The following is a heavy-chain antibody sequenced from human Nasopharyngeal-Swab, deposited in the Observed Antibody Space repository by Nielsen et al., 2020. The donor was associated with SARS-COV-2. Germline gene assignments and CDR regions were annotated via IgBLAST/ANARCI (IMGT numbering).Heavy chain of an antibody. Sequence: GGSLRLSCAASGFTFSSYAMSWVRPAPGKGLEWVSAISGSGGSTYYADSVKGRFTISRDNSKNTLYLQMNSLRAEDTAVYYCAKGGIVGATSTGDYWGQGTLVTVSS. CDR3: AKGGIVGATSTGDY. CDR2: ISGSGGST. J-gene: IGHJ4*02. V-gene: IGHV3-23*01. D-gene: IGHD1-26*01. CDR1: GFTFSSYA.